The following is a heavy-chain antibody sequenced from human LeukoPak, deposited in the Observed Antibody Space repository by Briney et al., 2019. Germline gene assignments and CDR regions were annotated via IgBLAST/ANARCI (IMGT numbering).Heavy chain of an antibody. J-gene: IGHJ3*02. D-gene: IGHD4-17*01. V-gene: IGHV3-53*01. CDR1: GLSVSTNF. Sequence: GGSLRLSCAATGLSVSTNFMSWVRQAPGKGLEWVSVIYGGGSTYYADSVKGRFTISRDTPKNTLYLQMNSLRAEDTAIYYCAKDPNGDYIGTFEMWGQGTMVTVSS. CDR2: IYGGGST. CDR3: AKDPNGDYIGTFEM.